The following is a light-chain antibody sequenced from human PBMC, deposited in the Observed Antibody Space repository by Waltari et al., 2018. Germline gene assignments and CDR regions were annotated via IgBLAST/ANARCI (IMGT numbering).Light chain of an antibody. V-gene: IGLV2-8*01. CDR1: STDVGGYNY. J-gene: IGLJ3*02. CDR3: SSYTTYTGSDNWL. Sequence: QSALTQPPSASGSPGQSVTISCTGTSTDVGGYNYVSWYQPHPGTVPKVMLSEVSRLPSGFPDRFSGSKSGNTASLTMSGLQAGDEADYYCSSYTTYTGSDNWLFGGGTKLTVL. CDR2: EVS.